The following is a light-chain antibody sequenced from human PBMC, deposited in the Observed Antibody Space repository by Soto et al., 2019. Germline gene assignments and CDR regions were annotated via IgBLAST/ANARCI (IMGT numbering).Light chain of an antibody. CDR2: DVS. CDR3: LPHNEFPWT. J-gene: IGKJ1*01. Sequence: DIQMTQSPSSLSASVGDRDTITCRASQGVTNDLAWYQQKPGEAPKRLVYDVSSLQSGVPSWFSGSGSGTEFTLTIISLQPEDLATYYCLPHNEFPWTFGQGTKVEMK. V-gene: IGKV1-17*01. CDR1: QGVTND.